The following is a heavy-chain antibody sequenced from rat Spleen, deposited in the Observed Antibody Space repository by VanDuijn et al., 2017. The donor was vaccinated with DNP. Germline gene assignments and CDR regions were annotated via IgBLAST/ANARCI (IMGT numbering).Heavy chain of an antibody. D-gene: IGHD1-4*01. CDR2: IRFVVGSP. Sequence: EVQLVESGGGLVQPGRSLKLSCAASGFPFSNYNMAWVRQAPKTGLEWVANIRFVVGSPYYGDSVKGRFTISRDNAKSTLYLQMDSLRSEDTATYYCATPLTTRRENWFAYWGQGTLVTVSS. J-gene: IGHJ3*01. CDR1: GFPFSNYN. V-gene: IGHV5-7*01. CDR3: ATPLTTRRENWFAY.